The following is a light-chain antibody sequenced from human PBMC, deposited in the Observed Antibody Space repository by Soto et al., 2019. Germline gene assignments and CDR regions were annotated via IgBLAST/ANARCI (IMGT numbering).Light chain of an antibody. J-gene: IGKJ5*01. CDR2: GAS. CDR1: QSVTTRS. V-gene: IGKV3-20*01. Sequence: EIVLAQSPGTLSLSSGERATLSCRASQSVTTRSLAWYPQRPGQAAGLLIYGASTRATGFPDRFSGSGPGTAFTPTSSRLEPESFVVYYCQHDGSSLTCAQGTRRET. CDR3: QHDGSSLT.